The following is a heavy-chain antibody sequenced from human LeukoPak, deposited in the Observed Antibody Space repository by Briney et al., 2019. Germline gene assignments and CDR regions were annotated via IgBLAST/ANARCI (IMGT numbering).Heavy chain of an antibody. D-gene: IGHD3-16*01. CDR3: ARAFDHHFDY. CDR2: IYSDGRT. V-gene: IGHV3-53*01. Sequence: PGGSLSLSFAASGFLVSSSYMGWVRQAPGKGLEWVSYIYSDGRTFYADSVKGRFTTSRDSSKNTLYFQMNSLRAEDTAVYYCARAFDHHFDYWGQGTLVTVSS. J-gene: IGHJ4*02. CDR1: GFLVSSSY.